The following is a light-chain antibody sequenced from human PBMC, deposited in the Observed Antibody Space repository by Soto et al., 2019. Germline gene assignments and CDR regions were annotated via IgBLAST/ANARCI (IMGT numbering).Light chain of an antibody. CDR1: SGEVGRYNH. CDR2: EVT. J-gene: IGLJ1*01. CDR3: KSYAGSNTYV. Sequence: QSVLTQPASVSGSPGQSITISCAGTSGEVGRYNHVAWYQQHPDRAPKLMIYEVTKRPSGVTNRFSGSKSGNTASLKISGLQAEDEADYYCKSYAGSNTYVFGSGTKVTVL. V-gene: IGLV2-14*01.